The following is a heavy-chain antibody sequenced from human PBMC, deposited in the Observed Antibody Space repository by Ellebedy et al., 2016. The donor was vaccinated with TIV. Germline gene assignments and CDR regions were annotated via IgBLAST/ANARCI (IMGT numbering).Heavy chain of an antibody. CDR3: SIAVDGTTWFDS. Sequence: PGGSLRLSCQGSGYSFTTRWIGWARQMPGKGLEWVGIIHPADSHTKYSPSFQGQVTISADKSISTAYLQLSNLKASDTAIYYCSIAVDGTTWFDSWGQGTLVTVSS. CDR2: IHPADSHT. J-gene: IGHJ5*01. D-gene: IGHD5-24*01. CDR1: GYSFTTRW. V-gene: IGHV5-51*01.